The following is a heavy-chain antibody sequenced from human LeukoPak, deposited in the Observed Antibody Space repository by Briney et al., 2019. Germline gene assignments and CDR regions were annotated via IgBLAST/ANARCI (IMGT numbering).Heavy chain of an antibody. CDR1: GFTFSSYD. D-gene: IGHD2-21*01. CDR2: ISYGGSNK. V-gene: IGHV3-30*18. CDR3: SKDLWRINYYYGMDV. J-gene: IGHJ6*02. Sequence: PGGSLRLSCAASGFTFSSYDMHWVRQAPGKGLEWVAVISYGGSNKYYADSVKGRFTISRDNSKNTLYLQMNSLRVEDTAVYYCSKDLWRINYYYGMDVWGQGTTVTVSS.